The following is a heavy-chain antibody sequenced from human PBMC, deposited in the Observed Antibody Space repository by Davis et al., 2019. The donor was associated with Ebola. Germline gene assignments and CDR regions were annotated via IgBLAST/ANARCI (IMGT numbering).Heavy chain of an antibody. J-gene: IGHJ4*02. CDR3: TGTIVGATRVDY. V-gene: IGHV3-7*03. CDR2: IKQDGSEK. D-gene: IGHD1-26*01. CDR1: GFTFSSYW. Sequence: GESLKISCAASGFTFSSYWMSWVRQAPGKGLEWVANIKQDGSEKYYVDSVKGRFTISRDNAKNSLYLQMNSLRAEDTAVYYCTGTIVGATRVDYWGQGTLVTVSS.